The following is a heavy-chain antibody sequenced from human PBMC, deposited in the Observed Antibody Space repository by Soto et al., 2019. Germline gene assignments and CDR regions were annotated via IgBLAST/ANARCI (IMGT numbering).Heavy chain of an antibody. J-gene: IGHJ6*02. D-gene: IGHD4-17*01. Sequence: KAGGSLRLSCAASGFTFSSYSMNWVRQAPGKGLEWVSSISSSSSYIYYADSVKGRFTISRDNAKNSLYLQMNSLRAEDTAVYYCARDRLWDYGGYYYYYGMDVWGQGTTVTVSS. CDR1: GFTFSSYS. CDR3: ARDRLWDYGGYYYYYGMDV. V-gene: IGHV3-21*01. CDR2: ISSSSSYI.